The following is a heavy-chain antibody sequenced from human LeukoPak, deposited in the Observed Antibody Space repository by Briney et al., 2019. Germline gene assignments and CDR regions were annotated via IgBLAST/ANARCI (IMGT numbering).Heavy chain of an antibody. J-gene: IGHJ4*02. V-gene: IGHV4-30-4*08. CDR2: IYYSGST. Sequence: PSQTLSLTRSVSGSSISSGDYYWSSIRQPPGKGLEWIGYIYYSGSTSYNPSLKSRLTISVDPSNNQFSLQPRSVPSAQSAVYYCAREALRRGGTFDDGGQGTLVTVSS. CDR1: GSSISSGDYY. CDR3: AREALRRGGTFDD. D-gene: IGHD3-3*01.